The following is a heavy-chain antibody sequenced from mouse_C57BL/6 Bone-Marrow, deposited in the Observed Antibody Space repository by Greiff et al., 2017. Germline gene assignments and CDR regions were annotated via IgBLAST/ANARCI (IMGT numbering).Heavy chain of an antibody. CDR1: GFNFKDDY. D-gene: IGHD1-1*01. J-gene: IGHJ1*03. CDR3: TRYYYGSTLYWYFDV. CDR2: IDPENGDT. Sequence: EVQLQQSGAELVRPGASVKLSCTASGFNFKDDYMHWVKQRPEQGLEWIGWIDPENGDTEYASKFQGKATITADTSSNTAYLQLSSLTSEDTAVYYCTRYYYGSTLYWYFDVWGTGTTVTVSS. V-gene: IGHV14-4*01.